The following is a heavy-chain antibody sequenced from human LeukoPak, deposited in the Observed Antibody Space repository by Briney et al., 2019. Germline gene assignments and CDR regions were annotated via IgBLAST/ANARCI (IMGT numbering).Heavy chain of an antibody. CDR3: ARGGCSYEGEYYFDY. CDR1: GFTFSSYD. Sequence: GGSLRLSCAASGFTFSSYDMHWVRQATGKGLEWVSAIGTAGDTYYPGSVKGRFTISRENAKNSLYLQMNSLRAGDAAVYYCARGGCSYEGEYYFDYWGQGTLVTVSS. D-gene: IGHD5-18*01. V-gene: IGHV3-13*01. J-gene: IGHJ4*02. CDR2: IGTAGDT.